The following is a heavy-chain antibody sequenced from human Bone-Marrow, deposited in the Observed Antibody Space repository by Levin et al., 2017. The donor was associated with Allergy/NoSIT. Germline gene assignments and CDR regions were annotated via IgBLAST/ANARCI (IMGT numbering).Heavy chain of an antibody. CDR3: AHRPPGRYNWNNNWFDP. D-gene: IGHD1/OR15-1a*01. Sequence: GSGPTLVKPTQTLTLTCTFSGFSLRSSGMGVGWIRQPPGKALEWLALIYWDDDKRYNPSLKSRITITKDTSKNQVVLTMTNMNPVDTATYYCAHRPPGRYNWNNNWFDPRGQGTLVIVSS. V-gene: IGHV2-5*02. J-gene: IGHJ5*02. CDR1: GFSLRSSGMG. CDR2: IYWDDDK.